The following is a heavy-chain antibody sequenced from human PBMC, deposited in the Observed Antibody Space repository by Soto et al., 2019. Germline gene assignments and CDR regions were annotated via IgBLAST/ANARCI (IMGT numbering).Heavy chain of an antibody. V-gene: IGHV3-53*01. CDR2: IYSGGST. CDR3: ARDGGAAAGPGWFDP. D-gene: IGHD6-13*01. Sequence: PGGSLRLSCAASGFTVSSNYMSWVRQAPGKGLEWVSVIYSGGSTYYADSVKGRFTISRDNSKNTLYLQMNSLRAEDTAVYYCARDGGAAAGPGWFDPWGQGTLVTVSS. CDR1: GFTVSSNY. J-gene: IGHJ5*02.